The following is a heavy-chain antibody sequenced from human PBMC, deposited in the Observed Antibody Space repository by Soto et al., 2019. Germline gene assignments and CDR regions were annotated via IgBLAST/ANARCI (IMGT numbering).Heavy chain of an antibody. V-gene: IGHV1-8*01. D-gene: IGHD2-21*01. CDR2: MNPNSGNT. Sequence: ASVKVSCKASGYTFTSYDINWVRQATGQGLEWMGWMNPNSGNTGYAQKFQGRVTMTRNTSISTAYMELGSLRSEDTAVYYCARGSVVGAYCGGDCYPGRDVWGKGTTVTVSS. J-gene: IGHJ6*04. CDR1: GYTFTSYD. CDR3: ARGSVVGAYCGGDCYPGRDV.